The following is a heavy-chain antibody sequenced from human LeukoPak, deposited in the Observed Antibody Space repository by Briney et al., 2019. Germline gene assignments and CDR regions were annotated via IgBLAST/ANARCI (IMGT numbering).Heavy chain of an antibody. CDR1: GYSFPIYW. D-gene: IGHD6-19*01. Sequence: GESLKISCKGSGYSFPIYWIAWARQMPGKGLEWMGTIYPADSDTRYSPSFQGQVTISADKSISTAYLQRSSLKASDTAMYYCARRPSPSSGWYFDSWGQGTLVTVSS. CDR2: IYPADSDT. CDR3: ARRPSPSSGWYFDS. J-gene: IGHJ4*02. V-gene: IGHV5-51*01.